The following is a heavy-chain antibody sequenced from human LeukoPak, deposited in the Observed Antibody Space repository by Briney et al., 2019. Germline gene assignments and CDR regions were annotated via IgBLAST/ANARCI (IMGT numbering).Heavy chain of an antibody. D-gene: IGHD3-22*01. CDR2: INHSGST. V-gene: IGHV4-34*01. J-gene: IGHJ6*02. Sequence: SETLSLTCAVYGGSFSGYYWSWIRQPPGKGLEWIGEINHSGSTNYNPSLKSRVTISVDTSKNQFSLKLSSVTAADTAVYYCARGYDSSVMSFVDVWGQGTTVTVSS. CDR3: ARGYDSSVMSFVDV. CDR1: GGSFSGYY.